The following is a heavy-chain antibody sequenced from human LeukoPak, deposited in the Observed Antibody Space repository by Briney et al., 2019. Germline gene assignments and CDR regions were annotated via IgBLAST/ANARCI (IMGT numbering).Heavy chain of an antibody. CDR2: MSANSGNT. D-gene: IGHD2-21*02. V-gene: IGHV1-8*01. CDR1: GYTFIYYD. CDR3: ARTPPKGDIDY. J-gene: IGHJ4*02. Sequence: RASVKVSCKTSGYTFIYYDINWVRQATGQGLEWLGWMSANSGNTGYAQKFQGRVSMTRATSINTAYLELSRLTFEDTAVYYCARTPPKGDIDYWGQGTLVTVSS.